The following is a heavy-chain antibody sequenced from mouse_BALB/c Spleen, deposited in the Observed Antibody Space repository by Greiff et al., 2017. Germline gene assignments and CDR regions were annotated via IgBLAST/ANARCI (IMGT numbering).Heavy chain of an antibody. CDR3: ARATTVEDFDY. Sequence: EVQLQQSGAELVKPGASVKLSCTASGFNIKDTYMHWVKQRPEQGLEWIGRIDPANGNTKYDPKFQGKATITADTSSNTAYLQLSSLTSEDTAVYYCARATTVEDFDYWGQGTTLTVSS. CDR1: GFNIKDTY. V-gene: IGHV14-3*02. CDR2: IDPANGNT. D-gene: IGHD1-1*01. J-gene: IGHJ2*01.